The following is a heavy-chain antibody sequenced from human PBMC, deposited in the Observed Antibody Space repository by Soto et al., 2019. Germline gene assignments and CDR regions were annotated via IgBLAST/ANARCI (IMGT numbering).Heavy chain of an antibody. J-gene: IGHJ6*02. Sequence: QVHLVQSGAEVKKPGASVKVSCKASGYTFTGNYIHWVRQAPGQGLEWMGWVNPDTGGTTSAQKYQCRVTMTRDSSVTTADMALTRLTSDDTAVYYCARDPRPPSGWLGFWEYGMDVWGQGTTVTVSS. CDR1: GYTFTGNY. CDR2: VNPDTGGT. CDR3: ARDPRPPSGWLGFWEYGMDV. D-gene: IGHD3-3*01. V-gene: IGHV1-2*02.